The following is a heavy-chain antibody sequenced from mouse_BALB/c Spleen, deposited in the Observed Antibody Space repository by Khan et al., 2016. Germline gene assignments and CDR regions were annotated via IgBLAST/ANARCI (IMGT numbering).Heavy chain of an antibody. CDR2: INPYNGDT. D-gene: IGHD2-4*01. CDR1: GYSFTGYF. J-gene: IGHJ1*01. Sequence: VQLKQSGPELVKPGASVKISCKASGYSFTGYFMNWVKQSHGKSLEWIGRINPYNGDTFYNQKFKGKATLHVDTSSSTAHMELHSLTSEDSAIYYGGRGGDYDRYFDVWGQGTTVTVSS. CDR3: GRGGDYDRYFDV. V-gene: IGHV1-37*01.